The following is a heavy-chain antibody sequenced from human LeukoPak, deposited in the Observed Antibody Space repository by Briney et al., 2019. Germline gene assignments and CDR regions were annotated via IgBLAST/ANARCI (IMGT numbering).Heavy chain of an antibody. CDR3: ARGRNNDCSGGTCYLELDY. Sequence: PGGSLRLSCAASGFTFSRYAMPWVRQAPGKGLECVAVISYDGSNKYYADSVKGRFTISRDNSKNTLYLQMNSLGAEDTAVYYCARGRNNDCSGGTCYLELDYWGQGTLVTVSS. CDR1: GFTFSRYA. V-gene: IGHV3-30-3*01. J-gene: IGHJ4*02. D-gene: IGHD2-15*01. CDR2: ISYDGSNK.